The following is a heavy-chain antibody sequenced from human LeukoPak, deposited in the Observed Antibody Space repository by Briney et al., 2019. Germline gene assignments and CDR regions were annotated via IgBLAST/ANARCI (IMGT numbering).Heavy chain of an antibody. CDR2: IYSGGST. J-gene: IGHJ6*04. V-gene: IGHV3-53*01. CDR1: GFTVSSNY. CDR3: AELGITMIGGV. Sequence: GGSVRLSCAASGFTVSSNYMSWVRQAPGKGLEWVSVIYSGGSTYYADSVKGRFTISRDNAKNSLYLQMNSLRAEDTAVYYCAELGITMIGGVWGKGTTVTISS. D-gene: IGHD3-10*02.